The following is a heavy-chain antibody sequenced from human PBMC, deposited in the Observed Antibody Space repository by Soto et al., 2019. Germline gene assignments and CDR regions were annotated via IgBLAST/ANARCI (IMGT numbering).Heavy chain of an antibody. CDR1: GFTFSDYY. Sequence: GGSLRLSCAASGFTFSDYYRSWIRQDTGKGLEWVSYISSSGSTIYYADSVKGRFTISRDNAKNSLYLQMNSLRAEDTAVYYCAREVGNFNLPGLDYWGQGTLVTVSS. CDR3: AREVGNFNLPGLDY. J-gene: IGHJ4*02. D-gene: IGHD2-2*01. V-gene: IGHV3-11*01. CDR2: ISSSGSTI.